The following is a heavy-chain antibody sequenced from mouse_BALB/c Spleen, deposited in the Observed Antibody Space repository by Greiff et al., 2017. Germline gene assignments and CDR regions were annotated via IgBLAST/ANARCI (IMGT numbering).Heavy chain of an antibody. CDR2: ISSGSSTI. CDR1: GFTFSSFG. V-gene: IGHV5-17*02. J-gene: IGHJ2*01. D-gene: IGHD4-1*01. Sequence: EVKLVESGGGLVQPGGSRKLSCAASGFTFSSFGMHWVRQAPEKGLEWVAYISSGSSTIYYADTVKGRFTISRDNPKNTLFLQMTSLRSEDTAMYYCARSGKLGDYFDYWGQGTTLTVSS. CDR3: ARSGKLGDYFDY.